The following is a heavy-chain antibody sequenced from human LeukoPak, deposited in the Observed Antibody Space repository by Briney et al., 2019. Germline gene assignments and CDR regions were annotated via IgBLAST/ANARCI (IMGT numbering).Heavy chain of an antibody. CDR2: ISSNGGRT. Sequence: TGGSLRLSCSASGFTFRSLAMHWVRQAPGKGLEYVSAISSNGGRTYYADSVKGRFTISRDNSKNTLYLQMSGLRPEDTAVYYCVNQISGWVYWGQGTLVTVSS. CDR3: VNQISGWVY. CDR1: GFTFRSLA. J-gene: IGHJ4*02. D-gene: IGHD6-19*01. V-gene: IGHV3-64D*06.